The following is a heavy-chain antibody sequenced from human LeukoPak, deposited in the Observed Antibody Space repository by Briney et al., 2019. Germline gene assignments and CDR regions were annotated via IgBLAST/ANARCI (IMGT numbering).Heavy chain of an antibody. D-gene: IGHD1-26*01. V-gene: IGHV3-30*02. CDR1: GFSFSTYG. CDR2: IWYEGSNK. Sequence: HPGGSLRLSCAASGFSFSTYGMHWVRQAPGKGLEWVAFIWYEGSNKYHADSVKGRFTISRDNSKNTLYLQMNSLRVEDTAVYYCAKDGGTYSLDYWGQGTLVTASP. CDR3: AKDGGTYSLDY. J-gene: IGHJ4*02.